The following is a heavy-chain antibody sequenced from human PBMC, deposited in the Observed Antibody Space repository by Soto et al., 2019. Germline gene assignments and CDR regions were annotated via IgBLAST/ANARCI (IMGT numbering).Heavy chain of an antibody. D-gene: IGHD5-18*01. CDR3: AKVYTAMALYNWFDP. Sequence: PGGSLRLSCAASGFTFSSYGMHWVRQAPGKGLEWVAVISYDGSNKYYADSVKGRFTISRDNSKNTLYLQMNSLRAEDTAVYYCAKVYTAMALYNWFDPWGQGTLVTVSS. CDR2: ISYDGSNK. V-gene: IGHV3-30*18. CDR1: GFTFSSYG. J-gene: IGHJ5*02.